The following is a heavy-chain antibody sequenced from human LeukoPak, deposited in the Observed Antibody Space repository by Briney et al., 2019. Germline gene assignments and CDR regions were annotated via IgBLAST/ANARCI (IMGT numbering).Heavy chain of an antibody. V-gene: IGHV4-59*08. CDR1: GGSISNYY. CDR3: ARSDSGYGRFDP. D-gene: IGHD5-12*01. Sequence: SETLSLTCTVSGGSISNYYWSWIRQPPGKGLEYIGHVYYSGSTDYNPSLKSRLAISVDNSMNQFSLKLSSVSAADTAVYYCARSDSGYGRFDPWGQGTLVTVSS. CDR2: VYYSGST. J-gene: IGHJ5*02.